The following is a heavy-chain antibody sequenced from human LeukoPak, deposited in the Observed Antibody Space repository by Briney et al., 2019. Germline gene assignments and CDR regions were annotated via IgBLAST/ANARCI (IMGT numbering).Heavy chain of an antibody. D-gene: IGHD1-26*01. CDR2: ISGTGNSK. Sequence: GGSLTLSCVTSGFTFSNSYMTGIRQAPGKELEWVSYISGTGNSKYYADSVKGRFTISRDNAKNSLYLQMSSLRAEDTAIYYCARDYSGSEYFFDYWGQGSLVIVSS. V-gene: IGHV3-11*01. CDR3: ARDYSGSEYFFDY. J-gene: IGHJ4*02. CDR1: GFTFSNSY.